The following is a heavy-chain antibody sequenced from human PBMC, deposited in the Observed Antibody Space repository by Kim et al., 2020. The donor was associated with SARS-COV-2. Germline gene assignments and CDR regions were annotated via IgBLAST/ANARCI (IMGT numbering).Heavy chain of an antibody. CDR2: VFDSVTT. J-gene: IGHJ4*02. Sequence: SETLSLTCTVSGGSMNHFHWTWIRQSPERGLEWIGYVFDSVTTNYNPSLQSRVSMSIDTSKRQVSLKVRSVTAADTAVYYCARGRDGYNYDFDYWGQGISVTVSS. V-gene: IGHV4-59*13. D-gene: IGHD2-21*01. CDR1: GGSMNHFH. CDR3: ARGRDGYNYDFDY.